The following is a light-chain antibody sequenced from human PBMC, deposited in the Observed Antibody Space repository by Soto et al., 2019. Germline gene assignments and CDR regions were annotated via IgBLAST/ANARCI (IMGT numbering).Light chain of an antibody. Sequence: EVVLKQSPATLSLSPGETATLSCRASQSVTGFLDWSQHKPGQAPRLLIYDVSKRAPGASPRFSGSGSGTDFTLTISTLEPEDFAVYVCQQRTKWPATFGQGTKVEIK. CDR2: DVS. CDR3: QQRTKWPAT. CDR1: QSVTGF. V-gene: IGKV3-11*01. J-gene: IGKJ1*01.